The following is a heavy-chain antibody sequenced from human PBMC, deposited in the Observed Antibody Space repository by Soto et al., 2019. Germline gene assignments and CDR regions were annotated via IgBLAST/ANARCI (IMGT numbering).Heavy chain of an antibody. CDR3: ARNIAGVKQGRGVRRVFSALWGY. V-gene: IGHV1-18*01. Sequence: QVQLVQSGAEVKKPGVSVKVSCKASGYTFTSYGISWVRQAPGQGLEWMGWISAYNGNTNYAQKLQGRVTMTTDTSTSTAYMELRSLRSDDTAVYYCARNIAGVKQGRGVRRVFSALWGYWGQGTLVTVSS. CDR2: ISAYNGNT. CDR1: GYTFTSYG. D-gene: IGHD2-15*01. J-gene: IGHJ4*02.